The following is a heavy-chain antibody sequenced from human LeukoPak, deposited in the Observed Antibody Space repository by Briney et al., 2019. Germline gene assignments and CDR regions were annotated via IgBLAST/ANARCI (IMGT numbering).Heavy chain of an antibody. CDR1: GFTFTSSA. CDR2: IVVGSGNT. V-gene: IGHV1-58*02. J-gene: IGHJ4*02. CDR3: AADGYYDSSGHFIFDY. Sequence: SVKVSCKASGFTFTSSAMQWVRQARGQRLEWIGWIVVGSGNTNYAQKFQERVTITRDMSTSTAYMELSSLRSEDTAVYYCAADGYYDSSGHFIFDYWGQGTLVTVSS. D-gene: IGHD3-22*01.